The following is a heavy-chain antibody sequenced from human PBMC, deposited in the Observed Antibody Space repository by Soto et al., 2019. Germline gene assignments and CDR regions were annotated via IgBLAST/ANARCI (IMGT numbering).Heavy chain of an antibody. CDR3: ARGSDMDY. V-gene: IGHV1-18*01. Sequence: VASVKVSCKASGYTFTSDDISWVRQAPGQGLEWMGWISPYNSKTDYAQRFQGRVTMTTDTSTSTVYMELRSLRSDDTALYYCARGSDMDYWGQGTLVTVSS. CDR2: ISPYNSKT. D-gene: IGHD2-15*01. CDR1: GYTFTSDD. J-gene: IGHJ4*02.